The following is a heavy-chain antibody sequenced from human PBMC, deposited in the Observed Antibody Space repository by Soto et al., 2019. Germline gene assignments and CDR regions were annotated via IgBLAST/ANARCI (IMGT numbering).Heavy chain of an antibody. CDR3: ERDLGGSYGPFDY. D-gene: IGHD5-18*01. Sequence: PGGSLRLSCAASGFTFSTYGMDWVRQAPGKGLEWVAVIWNDGSNKYYADSVKGRFTISRDHSKNTLYLQMNSLRAEDTAVYYCERDLGGSYGPFDYWGQGTLVTVSS. J-gene: IGHJ4*02. V-gene: IGHV3-33*01. CDR1: GFTFSTYG. CDR2: IWNDGSNK.